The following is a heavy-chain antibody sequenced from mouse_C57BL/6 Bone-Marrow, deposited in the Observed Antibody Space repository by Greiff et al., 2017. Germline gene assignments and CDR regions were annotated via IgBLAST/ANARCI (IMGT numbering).Heavy chain of an antibody. D-gene: IGHD2-4*01. V-gene: IGHV1-74*01. CDR1: GYTFTSYW. CDR3: AIVYDDEEGHFDY. Sequence: VQLQQSGAELVKPGASVKVSCKASGYTFTSYWMHWVKQRPGQGLEWIGWIHPSGSDTNYNEKFKGKATLTADKSSSTAYMQLSSLTSEDSAVYYCAIVYDDEEGHFDYWGQGTTLTVSS. J-gene: IGHJ2*01. CDR2: IHPSGSDT.